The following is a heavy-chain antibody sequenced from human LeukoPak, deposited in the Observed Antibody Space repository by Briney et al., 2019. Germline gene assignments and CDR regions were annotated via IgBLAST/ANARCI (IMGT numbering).Heavy chain of an antibody. CDR3: AQRPLTARVGFDY. J-gene: IGHJ4*02. V-gene: IGHV2-5*01. CDR2: LFWNDDK. Sequence: SGPTLVKPTQTLTLTCTFSGFSLTTRGVGVGWIRQPPGKALERRALLFWNDDKRYSPSLKSRLTSTKDTSKNQVVLTLTNLVPVDTATYYCAQRPLTARVGFDYWGQGTLVTVS. CDR1: GFSLTTRGVG. D-gene: IGHD5-18*01.